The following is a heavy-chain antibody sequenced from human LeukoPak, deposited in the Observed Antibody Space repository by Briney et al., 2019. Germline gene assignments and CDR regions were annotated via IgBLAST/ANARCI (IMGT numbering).Heavy chain of an antibody. CDR2: IYYSGST. J-gene: IGHJ5*02. V-gene: IGHV4-59*01. CDR3: AGFRHSSSWHNNWLDP. Sequence: PSETLSLTCTVSGGSISSYYWSWIRQPPGKGLEWIGYIYYSGSTKYNPSLKSRVTISVDTPKNQFSLKLSSVTAADTAVYYCAGFRHSSSWHNNWLDPWGQGTLVTVSS. D-gene: IGHD6-13*01. CDR1: GGSISSYY.